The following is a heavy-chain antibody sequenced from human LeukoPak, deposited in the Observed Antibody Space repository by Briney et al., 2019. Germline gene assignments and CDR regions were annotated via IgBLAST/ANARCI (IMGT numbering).Heavy chain of an antibody. CDR3: AKWPRYYYDSSGTFDY. CDR1: GGSISSSSYY. CDR2: IYYSGST. V-gene: IGHV4-39*01. D-gene: IGHD3-22*01. Sequence: SETLSLTCTVSGGSISSSSYYWGWIRQPPGKGLEWIVSIYYSGSTYYNPSLKSRVTISVDTSKNQFSLKLSSVTAADTAVYYCAKWPRYYYDSSGTFDYWGQGTLVTVSS. J-gene: IGHJ4*02.